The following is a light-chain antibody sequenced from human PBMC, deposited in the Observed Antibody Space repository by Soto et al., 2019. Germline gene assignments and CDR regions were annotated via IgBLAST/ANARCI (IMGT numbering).Light chain of an antibody. V-gene: IGLV2-11*01. CDR1: RSDVGGYGF. CDR3: SSYAGSYTVI. Sequence: QSALTQPRSVSGSPGQSVTISCTGTRSDVGGYGFVSWYQQHPGKVPKLMIFDVGKRPSGVPDRFSGSKSGNTASLTISGLQAEDEADYYCSSYAGSYTVIFGGGTKLTVL. J-gene: IGLJ2*01. CDR2: DVG.